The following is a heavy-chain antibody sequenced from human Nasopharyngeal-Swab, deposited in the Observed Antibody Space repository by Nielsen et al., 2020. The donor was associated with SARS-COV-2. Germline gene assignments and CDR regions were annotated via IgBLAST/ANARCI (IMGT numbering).Heavy chain of an antibody. D-gene: IGHD6-13*01. CDR2: IVVGSGNT. Sequence: SVKVSCKASGFTFTSSAVQWVRQARGQRLEWIGWIVVGSGNTNYAQKFQERVTITRDMSTRTAYMELSSLRSEDTAVYYCAAAISSSWYPYYYYGMDVWGQGTTVTVSS. CDR3: AAAISSSWYPYYYYGMDV. J-gene: IGHJ6*02. V-gene: IGHV1-58*01. CDR1: GFTFTSSA.